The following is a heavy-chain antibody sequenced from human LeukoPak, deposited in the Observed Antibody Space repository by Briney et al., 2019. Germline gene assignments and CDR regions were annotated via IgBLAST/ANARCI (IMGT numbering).Heavy chain of an antibody. D-gene: IGHD5/OR15-5a*01. CDR3: AREVSPSDHYYYYGVDV. CDR2: AYYNGRA. CDR1: GGSITSNY. Sequence: PSETLSLTCTVSGGSITSNYWSWIRQPPGKGLEWIGYAYYNGRANYNPSLKSRVTISVDTSKNPFSLNLSSVTAADTAVYYCAREVSPSDHYYYYGVDVWGRGTTVTVSS. J-gene: IGHJ6*02. V-gene: IGHV4-59*01.